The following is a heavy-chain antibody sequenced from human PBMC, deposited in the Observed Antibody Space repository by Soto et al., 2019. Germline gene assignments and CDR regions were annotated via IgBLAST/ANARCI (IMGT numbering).Heavy chain of an antibody. D-gene: IGHD1-7*01. J-gene: IGHJ2*01. CDR1: GASVNTGDYY. CDR2: IFYSGHT. Sequence: VQLQGSGPGLLKPSQTLSLTCTVSGASVNTGDYYWSYIRQPPGKGLEWLGYIFYSGHTYYNPSLKSPATIALNTSRNQFSLTLTSVTDADTALYYCVGTGTTDDFWGHGTLVTVSS. V-gene: IGHV4-30-4*01. CDR3: VGTGTTDDF.